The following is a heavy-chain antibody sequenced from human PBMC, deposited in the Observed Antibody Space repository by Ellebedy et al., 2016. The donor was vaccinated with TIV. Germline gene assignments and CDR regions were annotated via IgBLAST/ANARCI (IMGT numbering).Heavy chain of an antibody. Sequence: AASVKVSCKASGGTFSSYAISWVRQAPGQGLEWMGRIIPILGIANYAQKFQGRVTITADKSTSTAYMELSSLRSEDTAVYYCARLFPQLVATCCYYYGMDVWGQGTTVTVSS. CDR1: GGTFSSYA. J-gene: IGHJ6*02. CDR2: IIPILGIA. V-gene: IGHV1-69*04. D-gene: IGHD5-12*01. CDR3: ARLFPQLVATCCYYYGMDV.